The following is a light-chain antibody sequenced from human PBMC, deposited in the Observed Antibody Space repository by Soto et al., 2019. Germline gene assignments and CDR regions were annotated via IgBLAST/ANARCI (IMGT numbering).Light chain of an antibody. CDR1: QSISSY. CDR3: QQSYSTPRVT. J-gene: IGKJ3*01. V-gene: IGKV1-39*01. CDR2: AAS. Sequence: IQMTQSPSSLSASVGDRVTITCRASQSISSYLNWYQQKPGKAPKLLIYAASILQSGVPSRVSGGGSGTDFPLTISSLQPEDFATSSCQQSYSTPRVTSGPGTRVDIK.